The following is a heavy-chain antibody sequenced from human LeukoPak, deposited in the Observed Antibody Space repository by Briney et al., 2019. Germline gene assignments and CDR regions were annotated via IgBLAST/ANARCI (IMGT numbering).Heavy chain of an antibody. CDR3: ARNTYCGGDCYSSPFDY. J-gene: IGHJ4*02. V-gene: IGHV4-59*01. CDR1: GGSISSYY. D-gene: IGHD2-21*02. Sequence: PSETLSLTCTVSGGSISSYYWSWIRQPPGKGLEWIGYIYYSESTNYNPSLKSRVTISVDTSKNQFSLKLSSVTAADTAVYYCARNTYCGGDCYSSPFDYWGQGTLVTVSS. CDR2: IYYSEST.